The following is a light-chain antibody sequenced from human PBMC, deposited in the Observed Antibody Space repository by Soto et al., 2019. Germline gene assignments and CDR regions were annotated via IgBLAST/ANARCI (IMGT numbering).Light chain of an antibody. V-gene: IGLV1-40*01. Sequence: QSVLTQPPSVSGAPGQRVTISCTGSSSNIGAGYDVHWYQQLPGTAPKLPIYGNSNRPSGVPDRFSGSKSGTSASLAITGLQAEDEAHYSCQSYDSSLSGYVFGTGTKLTVL. CDR2: GNS. CDR3: QSYDSSLSGYV. J-gene: IGLJ1*01. CDR1: SSNIGAGYD.